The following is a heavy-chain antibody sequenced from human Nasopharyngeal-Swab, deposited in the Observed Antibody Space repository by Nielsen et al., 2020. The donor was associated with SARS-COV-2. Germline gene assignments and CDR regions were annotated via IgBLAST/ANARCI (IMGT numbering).Heavy chain of an antibody. CDR3: AGEAGTGDFDL. D-gene: IGHD3/OR15-3a*01. CDR2: IYYSGST. J-gene: IGHJ2*01. V-gene: IGHV4-59*13. Sequence: SETLSLTCTVSGGSISRYYWSWIRPPPGKGLEWIGLIYYSGSTYYSPSLKSRVTISIDTSKNQFSLNLSSVTAADPAMYYCAGEAGTGDFDLWGRGTLVTVSS. CDR1: GGSISRYY.